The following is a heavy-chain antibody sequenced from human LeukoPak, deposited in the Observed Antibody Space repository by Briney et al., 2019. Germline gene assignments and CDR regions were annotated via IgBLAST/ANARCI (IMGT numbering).Heavy chain of an antibody. CDR2: ISGYNGNT. CDR3: VRQVDITMALPDY. Sequence: VASVKVSFKASGYTFSSYGITWVRQAPGQGLEWMGWISGYNGNTNYAQKLQGRVTMTKDTSTTTAYMELRSLRSDDTAVYYCVRQVDITMALPDYWGQGTLVTVSS. D-gene: IGHD5-18*01. V-gene: IGHV1-18*01. CDR1: GYTFSSYG. J-gene: IGHJ4*02.